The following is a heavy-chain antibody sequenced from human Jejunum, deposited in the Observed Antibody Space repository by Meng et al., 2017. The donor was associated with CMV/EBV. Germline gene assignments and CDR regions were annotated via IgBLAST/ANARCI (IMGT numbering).Heavy chain of an antibody. J-gene: IGHJ4*02. Sequence: SCGASGFTVTTSWMHWVRQVPGKGLVWVSRLTHDGKTTYADFVKGRFTISRDDGTNTLYLQMNSLTAEDSALYYCARDGSYSLDYWGQGTLGTVSS. CDR1: GFTVTTSW. CDR2: LTHDGKTT. CDR3: ARDGSYSLDY. V-gene: IGHV3-74*03. D-gene: IGHD1-26*01.